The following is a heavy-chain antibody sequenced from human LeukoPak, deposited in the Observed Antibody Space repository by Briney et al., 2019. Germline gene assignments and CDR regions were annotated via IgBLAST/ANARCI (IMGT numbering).Heavy chain of an antibody. CDR2: IIPIFGTA. D-gene: IGHD5-18*01. V-gene: IGHV1-69*13. CDR1: GYTFTNYY. CDR3: AGVGLMYSYGYQLGWFDP. Sequence: SVKVSCKASGYTFTNYYVHWLRQAPGQGLEWMGGIIPIFGTANYAQKFQGRVTITADESTSTAYMELSSLRSEDTAVYYCAGVGLMYSYGYQLGWFDPWGQGTLVTVSS. J-gene: IGHJ5*02.